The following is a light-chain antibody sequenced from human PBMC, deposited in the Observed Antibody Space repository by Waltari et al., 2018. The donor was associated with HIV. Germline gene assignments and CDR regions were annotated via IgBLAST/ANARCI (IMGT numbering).Light chain of an antibody. V-gene: IGLV2-14*01. Sequence: QSALTQPASVSGSPGQSITISCTGTSSDVGGYNYVSWYQQHPGKAPKLMIYGVSNRPAGVSNRFSGSKSGNTASLTISGLRSEDEADYYCAAWYDSLSGVVFGGGTKLTVL. CDR1: SSDVGGYNY. CDR2: GVS. CDR3: AAWYDSLSGVV. J-gene: IGLJ2*01.